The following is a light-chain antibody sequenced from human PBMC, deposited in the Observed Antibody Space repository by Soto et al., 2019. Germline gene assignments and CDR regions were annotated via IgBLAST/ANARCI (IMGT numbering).Light chain of an antibody. V-gene: IGKV3-11*01. CDR2: DAS. CDR3: QQRNNWPT. J-gene: IGKJ3*01. Sequence: EIVLTQSPATLSLSPGERATLSCRASQSVTSNLAWYQQKPGQAPRLLIYDASNKATGIPARFSGSGSGTDFTLTISSLEPEDFAVYYCQQRNNWPTFGPGTKVDIK. CDR1: QSVTSN.